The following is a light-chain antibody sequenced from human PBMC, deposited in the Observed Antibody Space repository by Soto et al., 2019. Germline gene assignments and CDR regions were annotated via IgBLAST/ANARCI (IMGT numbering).Light chain of an antibody. CDR3: QQYFGVSLT. CDR1: QSVLYSSNNKNY. CDR2: WAS. Sequence: DIVMTQSPDSLAVSLGERATINCKSSQSVLYSSNNKNYLAWYQQKPGQPPKLLVYWASTRASGVPDRFTGSGSGTDFTLTISSLQAEDVAVYYCQQYFGVSLTYGGGTKVEIK. J-gene: IGKJ4*01. V-gene: IGKV4-1*01.